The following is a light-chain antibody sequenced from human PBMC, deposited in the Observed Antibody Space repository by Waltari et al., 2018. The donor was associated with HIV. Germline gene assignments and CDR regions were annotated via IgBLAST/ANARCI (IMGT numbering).Light chain of an antibody. J-gene: IGLJ2*01. CDR2: EVR. CDR3: CSYARSGIP. CDR1: SSAVGSYNI. Sequence: QSALHQPASASGSFGQSIPIPCPGTSSAVGSYNIVSWYQYHPGKAPKLIIYEVRKRPSGVSNRFSGSKSGNTASLTVSGLQAEDEAHYYCCSYARSGIPFGGGTKLTVL. V-gene: IGLV2-23*02.